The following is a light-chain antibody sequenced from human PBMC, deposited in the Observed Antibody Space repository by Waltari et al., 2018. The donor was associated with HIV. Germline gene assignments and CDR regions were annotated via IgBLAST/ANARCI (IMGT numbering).Light chain of an antibody. Sequence: NFMLTQPHPASESPGKTVTISCTRSSGSIASTYVQAYQQRPGSAPTTWSYEASQIPPGVPERFSGPTDSSSSPASLTGSGLKTQDVADDSCQSYDSSKPGVVVGGTKLTVL. CDR3: QSYDSSKPGV. CDR1: SGSIASTY. V-gene: IGLV6-57*03. J-gene: IGLJ3*02. CDR2: EAS.